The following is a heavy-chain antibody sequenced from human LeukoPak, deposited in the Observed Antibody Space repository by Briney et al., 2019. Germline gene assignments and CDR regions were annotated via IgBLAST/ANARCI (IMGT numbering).Heavy chain of an antibody. CDR1: GYTFTSYG. V-gene: IGHV1-18*01. Sequence: ASVKVSCKASGYTFTSYGISWVRQAPGQGLEWMGWISAYNGNTNYAQKLQGRVTMTTDTSTSTAYMELRSLRSDDTAVYYCAREGKLRFLEWLLYDYWGQGTLVTVSS. CDR3: AREGKLRFLEWLLYDY. J-gene: IGHJ4*02. D-gene: IGHD3-3*01. CDR2: ISAYNGNT.